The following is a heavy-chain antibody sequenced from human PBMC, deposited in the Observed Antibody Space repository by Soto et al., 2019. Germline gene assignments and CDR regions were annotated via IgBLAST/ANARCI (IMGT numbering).Heavy chain of an antibody. D-gene: IGHD3-16*01. J-gene: IGHJ5*02. CDR1: GYSFTNND. V-gene: IGHV1-8*01. CDR3: ARMATFGSLNWFEP. CDR2: MNPASGDT. Sequence: GASVKVSCKASGYSFTNNDVSGVRQATGQGLEWMGWMNPASGDTGYAQKFQGRVTMTRDMTLASVYMVLSRIRSEDTATSYCARMATFGSLNWFEPWGKGTLVISSS.